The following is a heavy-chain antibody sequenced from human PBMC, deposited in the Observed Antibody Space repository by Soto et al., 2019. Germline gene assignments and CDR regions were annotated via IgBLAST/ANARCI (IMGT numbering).Heavy chain of an antibody. CDR3: AQTTGWPGFDY. Sequence: QVQLRESGPGLVKPSETMSLTCTASGASISSYYWNWIRQSPGKGLEWIGHIYNGETTNYNPSLKSRVSISVDTSKNQFSLKLSSVTAADTAVYYCAQTTGWPGFDYWGQGTLVTVSS. D-gene: IGHD6-19*01. CDR1: GASISSYY. J-gene: IGHJ4*02. V-gene: IGHV4-59*01. CDR2: IYNGETT.